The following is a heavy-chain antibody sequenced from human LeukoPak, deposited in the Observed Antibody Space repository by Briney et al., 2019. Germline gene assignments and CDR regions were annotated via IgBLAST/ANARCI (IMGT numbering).Heavy chain of an antibody. D-gene: IGHD5-18*01. J-gene: IGHJ5*02. V-gene: IGHV4-59*01. Sequence: SETLSLTCSVAGGSISTYYWNWIRQTPGKGLEWIGHISYGYTDYNPSLKSRVTISVDTSKNQFSLKLTSVTAADTAVYYCARDKAHSYGRYFDPWGQGALVIVSS. CDR3: ARDKAHSYGRYFDP. CDR2: ISYGYT. CDR1: GGSISTYY.